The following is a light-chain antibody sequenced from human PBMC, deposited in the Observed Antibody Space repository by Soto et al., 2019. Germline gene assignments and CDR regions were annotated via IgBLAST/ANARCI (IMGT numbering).Light chain of an antibody. CDR1: SSNVGSNI. Sequence: QSVLTQPPSTSGTARQRVNISCSGSSSNVGSNIVSWYQQLPGTAPKLLIYSNNQRPSGVPDRYSGSKSGASASLAISGLQSEDAGDYYCAAWDDSLIGVVFGGGTKLTVL. J-gene: IGLJ2*01. CDR2: SNN. CDR3: AAWDDSLIGVV. V-gene: IGLV1-44*01.